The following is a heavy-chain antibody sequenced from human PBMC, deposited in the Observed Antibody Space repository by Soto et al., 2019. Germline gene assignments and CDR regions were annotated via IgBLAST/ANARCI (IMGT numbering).Heavy chain of an antibody. CDR2: ISWNSGSI. J-gene: IGHJ4*02. CDR1: GFTLCDYS. V-gene: IGHV3-9*01. CDR3: AKDTSYQLAYFDS. D-gene: IGHD2-2*01. Sequence: GGALRNSCGASGFTLCDYSIHLGRQAPGKGLEWFSGISWNSGSIGYADSVKGRFTISRDNAKNSLYLQMNSLRAEDTALYYCAKDTSYQLAYFDSWGQGTLVTAPQ.